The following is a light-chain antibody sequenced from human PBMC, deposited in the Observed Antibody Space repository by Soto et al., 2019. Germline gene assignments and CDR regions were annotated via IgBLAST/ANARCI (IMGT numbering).Light chain of an antibody. CDR2: SNN. J-gene: IGLJ2*01. CDR1: NSNIESNT. CDR3: AAWDDSLNGHVV. V-gene: IGLV1-44*01. Sequence: QSVLTQPPSASATPGQRVTISCSGSNSNIESNTVNWYQQLPGTAPKLLIYSNNQRPSGVPDRFSGSKSGTSASLAISGLQSDDEADYYCAAWDDSLNGHVVFGGGTKLTVL.